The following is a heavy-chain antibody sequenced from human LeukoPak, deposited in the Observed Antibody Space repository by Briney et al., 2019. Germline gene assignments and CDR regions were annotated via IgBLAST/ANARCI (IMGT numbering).Heavy chain of an antibody. CDR2: ISSRSSTI. CDR3: VTFDWNYTSLPFDY. Sequence: GGSLRLSCAASGFTFSSYSMNWVRQAPGKGLEWVSYISSRSSTIYYADSVKGRFTISRDNAKNSLYLQMNSLRAEDTAVYYCVTFDWNYTSLPFDYWGHGTLVTVSS. V-gene: IGHV3-48*01. D-gene: IGHD1-7*01. CDR1: GFTFSSYS. J-gene: IGHJ4*01.